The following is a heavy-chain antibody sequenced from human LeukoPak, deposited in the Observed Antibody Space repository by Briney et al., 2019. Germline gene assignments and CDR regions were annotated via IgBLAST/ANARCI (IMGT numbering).Heavy chain of an antibody. CDR3: ARHFRTVTTLYYFDY. CDR1: GYTFTSYG. Sequence: GASVKVSCKASGYTFTSYGISWVRQAPGQGLEWMGWISAYNGNTNYAQKLQGRVTMTTDTSTSTAYMELRGLRSDDTAVYYCARHFRTVTTLYYFDYWGQGTLVTVSS. D-gene: IGHD4-17*01. CDR2: ISAYNGNT. V-gene: IGHV1-18*01. J-gene: IGHJ4*02.